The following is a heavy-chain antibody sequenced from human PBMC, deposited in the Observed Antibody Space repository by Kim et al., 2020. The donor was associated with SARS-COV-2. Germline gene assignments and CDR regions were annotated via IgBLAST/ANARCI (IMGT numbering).Heavy chain of an antibody. CDR2: ISSSSSYI. CDR1: GFTFSSYS. Sequence: GGSLRLSCAAPGFTFSSYSMNWVRQAPGKGLEWVSSISSSSSYIYYADSVKGRFTISRDNAKNSLYLQMNSLRAEDTAVYYCAGLRFRDAFDIWGQGTMVTVSS. D-gene: IGHD3-10*01. CDR3: AGLRFRDAFDI. J-gene: IGHJ3*02. V-gene: IGHV3-21*01.